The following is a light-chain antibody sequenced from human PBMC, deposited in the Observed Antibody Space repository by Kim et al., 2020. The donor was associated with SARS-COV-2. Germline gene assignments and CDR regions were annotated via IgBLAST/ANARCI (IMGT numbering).Light chain of an antibody. CDR2: DAS. CDR1: QDISNS. Sequence: ASVGDRVTITCQASQDISNSLNWYQQKLGKAPKLLVFDASNLETGVPSRFSGRRSGTDFTFTISSLQPEDIATYYCQQYGDLPITFGGGTKVDIK. V-gene: IGKV1-33*01. CDR3: QQYGDLPIT. J-gene: IGKJ4*01.